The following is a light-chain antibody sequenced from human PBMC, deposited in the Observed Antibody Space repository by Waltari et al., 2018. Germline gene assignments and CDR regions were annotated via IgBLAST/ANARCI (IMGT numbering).Light chain of an antibody. CDR2: DDN. CDR1: NIGGQS. Sequence: SYVLTQPPSVSVAPGKTARITCGGDNIGGQSVHWYQQRPGQAPVLVIYDDNDRPSGIPGGFSAANSGNTATLTISRVEVGDEADYCCQVWDGSSDHPVFGGGTKLTV. CDR3: QVWDGSSDHPV. J-gene: IGLJ2*01. V-gene: IGLV3-21*04.